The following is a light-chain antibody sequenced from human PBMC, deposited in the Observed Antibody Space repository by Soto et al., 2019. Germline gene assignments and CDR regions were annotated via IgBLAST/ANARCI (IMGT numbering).Light chain of an antibody. V-gene: IGKV1-33*01. CDR2: DAP. CDR3: QQYDNLPIT. J-gene: IGKJ5*01. CDR1: QDISNY. Sequence: DIQMTQSPSSLSASVGDRVTITCPASQDISNYLNWYQQKPGKAPKLLNYDAPNLETGVPSRFSGSGSGTDFTFTISSLQPEDIATYYCQQYDNLPITFGQGTRLEIK.